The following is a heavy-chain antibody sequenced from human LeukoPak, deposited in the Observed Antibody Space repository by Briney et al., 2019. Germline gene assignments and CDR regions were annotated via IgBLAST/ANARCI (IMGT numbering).Heavy chain of an antibody. V-gene: IGHV4-61*01. CDR1: GDSFSNGNYY. CDR3: ARSQDYYGSGDY. J-gene: IGHJ4*02. Sequence: SETLSLTCTVSGDSFSNGNYYWSWLRQPPGTALEWIGYIYYSGSTYYNPSLEGRVTISVDTSKNQFSVKLRSVTAADTAVYYCARSQDYYGSGDYWSQGTLVTVSS. D-gene: IGHD3-10*01. CDR2: IYYSGST.